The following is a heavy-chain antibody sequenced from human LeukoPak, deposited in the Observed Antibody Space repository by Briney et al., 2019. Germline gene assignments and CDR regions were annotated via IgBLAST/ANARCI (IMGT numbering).Heavy chain of an antibody. CDR1: GYILTSYG. D-gene: IGHD3-22*01. CDR2: ISAYNGNT. Sequence: ASVEVSCKASGYILTSYGISWVRQAPGQGLEWMGWISAYNGNTNYAQKLQGRVTMTTDTSTSTAYMELRSLRSDDTAVYYCARDFYYDSSGYNDYWGQGTLVTVSS. J-gene: IGHJ4*02. CDR3: ARDFYYDSSGYNDY. V-gene: IGHV1-18*01.